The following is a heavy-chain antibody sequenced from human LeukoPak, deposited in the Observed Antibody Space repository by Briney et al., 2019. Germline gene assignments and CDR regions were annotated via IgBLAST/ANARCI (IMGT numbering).Heavy chain of an antibody. CDR2: MNPNSGNT. J-gene: IGHJ3*02. Sequence: GASVKVSCKASGYTFTSYDINWVRQATGQGLEWMGWMNPNSGNTGYAQKFQGRVTMTRSTSISTAYMELSSLRSEDTAVYYCARGQTASSYGSNGYLSNIWGQGTMVTVSS. CDR3: ARGQTASSYGSNGYLSNI. D-gene: IGHD3-22*01. V-gene: IGHV1-8*01. CDR1: GYTFTSYD.